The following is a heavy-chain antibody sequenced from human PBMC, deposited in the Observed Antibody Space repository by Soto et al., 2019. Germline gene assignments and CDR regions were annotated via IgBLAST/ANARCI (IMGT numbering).Heavy chain of an antibody. CDR1: GFTFSSYA. V-gene: IGHV3-23*01. CDR2: ISGSGGST. CDR3: AKDTVLWFGGENRGVFDY. Sequence: EVQLLESGGGLVQPGGSLRLSCAASGFTFSSYAMSWVRQAPGKGLEWVSAISGSGGSTYYADSVKGRFTISRDNSKNTLYRAKYSLGAEDTAVYYYAKDTVLWFGGENRGVFDYWGQGPLVTVSS. J-gene: IGHJ4*02. D-gene: IGHD3-10*01.